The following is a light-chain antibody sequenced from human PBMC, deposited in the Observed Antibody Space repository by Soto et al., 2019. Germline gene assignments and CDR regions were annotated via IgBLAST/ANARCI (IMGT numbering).Light chain of an antibody. V-gene: IGKV3D-15*01. CDR2: GAS. CDR1: QSVSSN. CDR3: QQYNSWPPLT. Sequence: EIVMTQSPATLSVSQGERATLSCRASQSVSSNLAWYQQKPGQAPRLLIYGASTRATGIPARFSGSGAGTEFTLTISSLQSEDFAVYYCQQYNSWPPLTFGGGTKVEIK. J-gene: IGKJ4*01.